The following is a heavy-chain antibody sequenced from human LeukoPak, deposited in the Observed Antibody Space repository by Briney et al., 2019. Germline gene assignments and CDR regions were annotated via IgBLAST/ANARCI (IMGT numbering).Heavy chain of an antibody. V-gene: IGHV3-33*01. CDR3: ARGSGSSQYYFDY. CDR1: GFTFSSYG. CDR2: IWYDGSNK. D-gene: IGHD3-10*01. J-gene: IGHJ4*02. Sequence: PGGSLRLCCAASGFTFSSYGMHWVRQAPGKGLEWVAVIWYDGSNKYYADSVKGRFTISRDNSKNTLYLQMNSLRAEDTAVYYCARGSGSSQYYFDYWGQGTLVTVSS.